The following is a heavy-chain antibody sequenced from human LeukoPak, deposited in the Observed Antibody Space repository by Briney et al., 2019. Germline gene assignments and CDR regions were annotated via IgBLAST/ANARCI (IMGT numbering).Heavy chain of an antibody. CDR2: ISGSGGST. D-gene: IGHD5-24*01. J-gene: IGHJ5*02. CDR3: AKDEVEMATIAGNSYNWFDP. CDR1: GFTFSSYA. V-gene: IGHV3-23*01. Sequence: GGSLRLSCAASGFTFSSYAMSWVRQAPGKGLEWASAISGSGGSTYYADSVKGRFTISRDNSKNTLYLRMNSLRAEDTAVYYCAKDEVEMATIAGNSYNWFDPWGQGTLVTVSS.